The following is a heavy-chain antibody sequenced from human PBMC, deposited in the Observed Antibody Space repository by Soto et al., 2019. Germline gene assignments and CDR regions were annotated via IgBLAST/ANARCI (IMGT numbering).Heavy chain of an antibody. CDR1: GDSVSSNSAA. V-gene: IGHV6-1*01. Sequence: KQSQTLSLTCAISGDSVSSNSAAWNWIRQSPSRGLEWLGRTYYRSKWYNDYAVSVKSRITINPDTSKNKFSLQLNSVTPEDTAVYYCARAHDKAGGDAFDIWGQGTMVTVSS. J-gene: IGHJ3*02. CDR2: TYYRSKWYN. CDR3: ARAHDKAGGDAFDI. D-gene: IGHD3-22*01.